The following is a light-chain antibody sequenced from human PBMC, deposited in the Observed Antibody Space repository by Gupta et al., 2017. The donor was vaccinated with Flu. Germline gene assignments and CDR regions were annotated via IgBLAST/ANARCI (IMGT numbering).Light chain of an antibody. CDR2: AAS. V-gene: IGKV1-8*01. Sequence: PSSFSASTGDRVTITCRASQDISSYLASYQHKPGIAPKFLIYAASALQSGVPSRFSGSRSGTDFTLIISSLQSADFAPYYCHQYFRYRRTFGGGTKVEIK. J-gene: IGKJ4*01. CDR3: HQYFRYRRT. CDR1: QDISSY.